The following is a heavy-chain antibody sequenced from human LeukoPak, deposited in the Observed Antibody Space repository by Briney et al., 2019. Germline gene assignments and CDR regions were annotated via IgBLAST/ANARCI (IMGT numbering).Heavy chain of an antibody. V-gene: IGHV1-18*01. J-gene: IGHJ6*02. CDR3: ARDGSAFGGFTYGMDV. Sequence: GASVKVSCKASGYTFTSYGISWVRQAPGQGLEWMGWISAYNGNTNYAQKLQGRVTMTTDTSTSTAYMELRSLRSDDTAVYYCARDGSAFGGFTYGMDVWGQGTTVTVSS. CDR1: GYTFTSYG. CDR2: ISAYNGNT. D-gene: IGHD3-10*01.